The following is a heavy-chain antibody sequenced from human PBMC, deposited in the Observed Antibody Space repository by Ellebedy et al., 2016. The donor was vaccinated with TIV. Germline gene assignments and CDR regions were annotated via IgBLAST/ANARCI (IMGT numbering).Heavy chain of an antibody. CDR2: IKSKTEGGAA. CDR1: GFTFSNAW. Sequence: GGSLRLSCAASGFTFSNAWMNWVRQAPGKGLEWVGRIKSKTEGGAADYAAPVKGRFTISRDDSKNTLYLQMNSLKTEDTAVYFCTTVYSYNYDSVWGQGTLVTVSS. J-gene: IGHJ4*02. V-gene: IGHV3-15*01. CDR3: TTVYSYNYDSV. D-gene: IGHD3-16*01.